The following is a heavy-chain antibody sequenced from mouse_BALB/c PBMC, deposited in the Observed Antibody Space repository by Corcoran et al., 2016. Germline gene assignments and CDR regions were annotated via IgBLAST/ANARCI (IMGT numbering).Heavy chain of an antibody. CDR1: GFNIKATY. CDR2: IDPANGNT. J-gene: IGHJ1*01. Sequence: EVQLQQSGAELVKPGASVKLSCTASGFNIKATYMHWVKQRPEQGLEWIGRIDPANGNTKYDPKFQGKATITADTSSNTAYLQLSSLTSEDTAVYYCARIWGYFDVWGAGTTVTVSS. V-gene: IGHV14-3*02. CDR3: ARIWGYFDV.